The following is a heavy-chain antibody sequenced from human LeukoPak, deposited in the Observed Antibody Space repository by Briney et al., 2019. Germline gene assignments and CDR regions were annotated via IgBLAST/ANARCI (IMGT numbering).Heavy chain of an antibody. J-gene: IGHJ4*02. CDR3: ARGEYSGYYDY. V-gene: IGHV4-34*01. Sequence: SETLSLTCAVYGGSFSGYYWSWIRQPPGKGLEWIGEINHSGSTNYNPSLKSRVTISVDTSKNQFSLKLSSVTAADTAVYYRARGEYSGYYDYWGQGTLVTVSS. D-gene: IGHD5-12*01. CDR2: INHSGST. CDR1: GGSFSGYY.